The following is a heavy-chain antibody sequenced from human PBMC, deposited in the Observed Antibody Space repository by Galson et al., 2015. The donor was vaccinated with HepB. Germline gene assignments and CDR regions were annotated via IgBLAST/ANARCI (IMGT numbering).Heavy chain of an antibody. CDR3: AREHTIPQNYGMDV. CDR1: GFTFSSYS. Sequence: SLRLSCAASGFTFSSYSMNWVRQAPGKGLEWVSSISSSSSYIYYADSVKGRFTISRDNAKNTLYLQMNSLRAEDTTVYYCAREHTIPQNYGMDVWGQGTTVTVSS. J-gene: IGHJ6*02. CDR2: ISSSSSYI. V-gene: IGHV3-21*01. D-gene: IGHD3-3*01.